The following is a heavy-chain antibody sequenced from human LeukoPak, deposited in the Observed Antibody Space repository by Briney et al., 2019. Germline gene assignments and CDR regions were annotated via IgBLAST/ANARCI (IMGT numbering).Heavy chain of an antibody. J-gene: IGHJ4*02. D-gene: IGHD1-26*01. CDR1: GGSVSSGSYY. CDR2: IYYSGST. Sequence: PSETLSLTCTVSGGSVSSGSYYWSWIRQPPGTGLEWIGYIYYSGSTNYNPSLKSRVTISVDTSKNPFSLKLSSVTAADTAVYYCASDRVGATTLDYWGQGTLVTVSS. CDR3: ASDRVGATTLDY. V-gene: IGHV4-61*01.